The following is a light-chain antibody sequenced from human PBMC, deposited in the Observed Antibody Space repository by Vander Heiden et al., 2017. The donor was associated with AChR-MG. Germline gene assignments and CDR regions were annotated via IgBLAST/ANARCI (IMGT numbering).Light chain of an antibody. J-gene: IGKJ1*01. CDR1: QSVSSK. V-gene: IGKV3-15*01. CDR2: GAS. CDR3: QQYNNWPWT. Sequence: EIVMTQSPASLSVSPGERATLICRASQSVSSKLAWYQQKPGQAPRLLIYGASTRATGIPARFSGSGSGTEFTLTISSLQSEDFAVYYCQQYNNWPWTFGQGTKVEIK.